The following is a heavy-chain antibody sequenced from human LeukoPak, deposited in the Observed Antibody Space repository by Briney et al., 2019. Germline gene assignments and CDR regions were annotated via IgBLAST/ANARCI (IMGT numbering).Heavy chain of an antibody. CDR3: ARDVGYRLDYYYMDV. CDR1: GYTFTSYY. CDR2: INPSGGST. D-gene: IGHD3-16*01. V-gene: IGHV1-46*01. Sequence: VASVKVSCKASGYTFTSYYMHWVRQAPGQGLEWMGIINPSGGSTSYAQKFQGRVTMTRDMSTSTVYMELSSLRSEDTAVYYCARDVGYRLDYYYMDVWGKGTTVTVSS. J-gene: IGHJ6*03.